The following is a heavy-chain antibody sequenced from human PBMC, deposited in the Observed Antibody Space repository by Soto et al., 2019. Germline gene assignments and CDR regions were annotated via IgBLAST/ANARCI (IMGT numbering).Heavy chain of an antibody. CDR1: GGSISSGGYY. D-gene: IGHD2-15*01. CDR3: ARSCSGGSCYPFSSVIY. J-gene: IGHJ4*02. CDR2: IYYSGST. V-gene: IGHV4-31*03. Sequence: QVQLQESGPGLVKPSQTLSLTCTVSGGSISSGGYYWSWIRQHPGKGLEWIGYIYYSGSTYYNPSLKCRVTISVDTSKNQYSLKLSSVTAADTAVYYCARSCSGGSCYPFSSVIYWGQGTLVTVSS.